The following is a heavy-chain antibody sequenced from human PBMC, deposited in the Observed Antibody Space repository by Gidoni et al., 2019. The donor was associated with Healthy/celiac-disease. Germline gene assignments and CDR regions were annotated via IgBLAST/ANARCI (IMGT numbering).Heavy chain of an antibody. J-gene: IGHJ4*02. D-gene: IGHD3-22*01. V-gene: IGHV4-34*01. CDR3: AREDESSGLDY. Sequence: QVQLQQWGAGLLKPSETLSLTCAVYGGSFSGYYWSLIRQPPGKGLEWIGEINHSGSTNYNPSLKSRVTISVDTSKNQFSLKLSSVTAADTAVYYCAREDESSGLDYWGQGTLVTVSS. CDR2: INHSGST. CDR1: GGSFSGYY.